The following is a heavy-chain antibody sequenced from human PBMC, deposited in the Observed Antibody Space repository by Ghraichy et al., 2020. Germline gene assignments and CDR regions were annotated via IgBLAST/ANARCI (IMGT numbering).Heavy chain of an antibody. CDR1: SGSIRSYY. D-gene: IGHD2-15*01. CDR3: ARGIRYWSGGTCYSAFDF. V-gene: IGHV4-59*01. J-gene: IGHJ3*01. CDR2: IYHSGST. Sequence: SETLSLTCTVSSGSIRSYYWSWIRQPPGKGLEWIGYIYHSGSTHYNPSLKSRVTISVDTSKNQFSLKLSSVTAADTAVYYCARGIRYWSGGTCYSAFDFWGQGTMVTVSS.